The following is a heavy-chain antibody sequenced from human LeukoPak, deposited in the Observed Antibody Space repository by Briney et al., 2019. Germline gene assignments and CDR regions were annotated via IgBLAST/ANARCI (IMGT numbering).Heavy chain of an antibody. CDR3: ASSYNVNNWFDP. Sequence: SETPSLTCTVSGGSISNYFWSWVRQPAGKGLEWIGRIYSTGRSDYNPSLKSRITISVDTSKNQFSLKLSSVTAADTAVYYCASSYNVNNWFDPWGQGTLVTVSS. CDR2: IYSTGRS. J-gene: IGHJ5*02. V-gene: IGHV4-4*07. D-gene: IGHD5-24*01. CDR1: GGSISNYF.